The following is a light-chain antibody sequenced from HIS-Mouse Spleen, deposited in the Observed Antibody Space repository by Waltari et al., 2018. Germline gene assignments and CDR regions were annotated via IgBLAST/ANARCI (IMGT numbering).Light chain of an antibody. V-gene: IGLV3-21*03. CDR1: KLGRNS. Sequence: SYVLTQPPSVSVAPGKPARNTCGGNKLGRNSVYWYQQKPGRAPVLVVYDDSDRPSGIPERFSDSNSGNTATLTIGRVEAGDEADYYCQVWDSSSDHPYVFGTGTKVTVL. CDR3: QVWDSSSDHPYV. J-gene: IGLJ1*01. CDR2: DDS.